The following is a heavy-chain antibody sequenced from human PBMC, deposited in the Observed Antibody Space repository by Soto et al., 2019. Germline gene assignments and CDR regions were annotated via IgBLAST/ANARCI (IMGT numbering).Heavy chain of an antibody. CDR2: ISYDGSNK. Sequence: GGSLRLSCAASGFTFNNYGMHWVRQAPGKGLEWVAVISYDGSNKYYADSVKGRFTISRDNSRSMLYLQMNSLRAEDTALYYCTGYCTGSNCYRFDYWGRGILVNVSS. V-gene: IGHV3-30*12. CDR1: GFTFNNYG. J-gene: IGHJ4*02. D-gene: IGHD2-8*02. CDR3: TGYCTGSNCYRFDY.